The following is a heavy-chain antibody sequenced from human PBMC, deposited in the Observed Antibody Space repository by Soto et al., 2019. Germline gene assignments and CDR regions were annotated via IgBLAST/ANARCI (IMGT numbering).Heavy chain of an antibody. CDR1: GFAFSNHG. CDR2: IVREGSEK. Sequence: QGQLVESGGGVVQPGRSLRLSCAASGFAFSNHGMHWVRQAPGKGLEWLAVIVREGSEKFYADSEKGRFTISIDNSKNTLYLEMSSLRAEDTAVYYCARDDDYDDNGLDLWGKGTLVTVSS. D-gene: IGHD4-17*01. J-gene: IGHJ4*02. V-gene: IGHV3-33*01. CDR3: ARDDDYDDNGLDL.